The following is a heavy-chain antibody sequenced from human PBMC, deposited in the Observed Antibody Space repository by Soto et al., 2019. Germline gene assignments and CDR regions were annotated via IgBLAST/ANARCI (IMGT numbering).Heavy chain of an antibody. Sequence: PSETLSLTXAVSGGSISSSNWWSWVRQPPGKGLEWIGEIYHSGSTNYNPSLKSRVTISVDKSKNQFSLKLSSVTAADTAVYYCARDPAEGATAGNNWFDPWGQGTLVTVSS. D-gene: IGHD1-26*01. J-gene: IGHJ5*02. CDR3: ARDPAEGATAGNNWFDP. CDR2: IYHSGST. V-gene: IGHV4-4*02. CDR1: GGSISSSNW.